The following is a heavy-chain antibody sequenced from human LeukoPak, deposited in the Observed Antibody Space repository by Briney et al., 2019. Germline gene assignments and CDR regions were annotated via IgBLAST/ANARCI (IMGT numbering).Heavy chain of an antibody. D-gene: IGHD1-1*01. CDR2: IYYSGGT. CDR3: ARSGDYTNWSYWYFDL. Sequence: SETLSLTCTVSGGSVSSSTYCWSWIRQPPGKGLEWIGYIYYSGGTNYNPSLKSRVTISIDTSKNQFSLKLSSVTAADTAVYYCARSGDYTNWSYWYFDLWGRGTLVTVSS. CDR1: GGSVSSSTYC. V-gene: IGHV4-61*01. J-gene: IGHJ2*01.